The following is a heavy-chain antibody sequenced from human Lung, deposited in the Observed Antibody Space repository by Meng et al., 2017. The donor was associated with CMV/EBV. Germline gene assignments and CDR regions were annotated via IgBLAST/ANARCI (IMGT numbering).Heavy chain of an antibody. CDR3: VKGGTQDLDY. CDR1: GFTFSRYW. V-gene: IGHV3-7*01. D-gene: IGHD1-26*01. Sequence: GGSXRLSFSASGFTFSRYWMGWVRQVPGKGLEWVANIKQDGSEKYYVDSVKGRFTIARDNAKNSLYLQMNSLRADDTAVYYCVKGGTQDLDYWGQGTLVTVSS. CDR2: IKQDGSEK. J-gene: IGHJ4*02.